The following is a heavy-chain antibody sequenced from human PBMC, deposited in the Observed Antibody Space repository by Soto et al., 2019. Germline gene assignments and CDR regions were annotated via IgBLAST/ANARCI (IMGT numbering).Heavy chain of an antibody. CDR2: IYGGGST. CDR3: ASDSVHLWLGVAT. CDR1: GFTVSGNY. V-gene: IGHV3-66*01. Sequence: EVQLVESGGGLVQPGGSLRLSCAVSGFTVSGNYMNWVRQAPGKGLQWVAVIYGGGSTYYADSVKGRFTVSRDNSQNTLYLHMNRLRAEDRAIYYCASDSVHLWLGVATWGRGTLVTVSS. J-gene: IGHJ4*02. D-gene: IGHD3-10*01.